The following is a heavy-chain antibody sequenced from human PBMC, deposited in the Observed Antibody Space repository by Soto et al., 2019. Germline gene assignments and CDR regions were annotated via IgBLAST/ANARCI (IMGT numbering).Heavy chain of an antibody. J-gene: IGHJ5*02. CDR3: AAAQYYDSSGYYYSLGWFDP. V-gene: IGHV1-2*02. CDR1: GYTFTGYY. D-gene: IGHD3-22*01. CDR2: INPNSGGT. Sequence: GASVKVSCKASGYTFTGYYMHWVRQAPGQGLEWMGWINPNSGGTNYAQKFQGRVTMTRDTSISTAYMELSSLRSEDTAVYYCAAAQYYDSSGYYYSLGWFDPWGQGTLVTVSS.